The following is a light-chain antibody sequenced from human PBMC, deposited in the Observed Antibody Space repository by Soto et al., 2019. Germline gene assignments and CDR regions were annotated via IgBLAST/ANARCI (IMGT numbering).Light chain of an antibody. J-gene: IGKJ2*01. CDR1: QSIGTK. CDR3: QQSSSTLYT. CDR2: AAS. Sequence: DIQMTQSPSSLSASVGDRVTITCRASQSIGTKLSWYQQKPGKAPKLLIHAASSLQSGVPSRFSGSGSRTDFTLTISSLQPEDFAVYYCQQSSSTLYTFGQGTNLEIK. V-gene: IGKV1-39*01.